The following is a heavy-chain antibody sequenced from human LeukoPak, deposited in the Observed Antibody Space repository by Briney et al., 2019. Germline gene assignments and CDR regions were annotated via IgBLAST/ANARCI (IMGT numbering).Heavy chain of an antibody. D-gene: IGHD2-2*01. CDR1: GFTFSDYY. V-gene: IGHV3-11*01. Sequence: GGSLRLSCAASGFTFSDYYMSWIREAPGKGLEWVSYISSSGSTIYYADSVRGRFTLSRDNAKKSLYLQMNSLRAEDTAVYYCASHADIVVVPAAFDYWGQGTLVTVSS. CDR3: ASHADIVVVPAAFDY. J-gene: IGHJ4*02. CDR2: ISSSGSTI.